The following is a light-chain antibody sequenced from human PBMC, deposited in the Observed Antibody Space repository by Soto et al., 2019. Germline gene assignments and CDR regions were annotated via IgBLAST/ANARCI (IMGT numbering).Light chain of an antibody. V-gene: IGLV3-27*01. CDR1: VLAKKY. Sequence: SYELTQPSSVSVSPGQTARITCSGDVLAKKYARWFQQKPGQAPVLLIYNDSERPSGIPERFSGSGSGTTVTLTISGAQVEDEADYYCYSAAGIDLVVFGGGTKRTVL. CDR2: NDS. J-gene: IGLJ2*01. CDR3: YSAAGIDLVV.